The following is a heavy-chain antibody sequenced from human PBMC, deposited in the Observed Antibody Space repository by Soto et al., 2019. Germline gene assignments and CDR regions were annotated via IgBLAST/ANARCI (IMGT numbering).Heavy chain of an antibody. Sequence: GGSLRLSCAASGFTFSSYGMHWVRQAPGKGLEWVAVISYDGSNKYYADSVKGRFTISRDNSKNTLYLQMNSLRAEDTAVYYCAKARPTVTTVISAFDIWGQGTMVTVSS. J-gene: IGHJ3*02. CDR1: GFTFSSYG. CDR2: ISYDGSNK. V-gene: IGHV3-30*18. D-gene: IGHD4-17*01. CDR3: AKARPTVTTVISAFDI.